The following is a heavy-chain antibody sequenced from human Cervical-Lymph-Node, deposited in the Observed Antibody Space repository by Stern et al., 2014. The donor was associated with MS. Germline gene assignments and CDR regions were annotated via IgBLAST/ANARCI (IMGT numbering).Heavy chain of an antibody. CDR2: IIHSGGT. Sequence: QVQLQQWCAGLLKPSETLSLTCAVYGGSFGGYYWNWIRQPPGKSLEWMGKIIHSGGTKYNPSLKSRVTISVATSNTQFSLNLRSVTAADTAVYYCARAWGAYALDVWGQGTTVIVSS. D-gene: IGHD7-27*01. V-gene: IGHV4-34*12. CDR1: GGSFGGYY. CDR3: ARAWGAYALDV. J-gene: IGHJ6*02.